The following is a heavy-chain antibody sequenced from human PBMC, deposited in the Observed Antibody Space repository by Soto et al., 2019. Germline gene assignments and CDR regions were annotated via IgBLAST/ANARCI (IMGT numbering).Heavy chain of an antibody. CDR3: ATYQRQPPGFEY. D-gene: IGHD1-1*01. CDR1: GFAFSDTA. CDR2: ISENVAYT. J-gene: IGHJ4*02. V-gene: IGHV3-23*01. Sequence: HPGGSLRLSCVASGFAFSDTAMRWVRQVPGRGPEWVSTISENVAYTYYAASVEGRFRISRDNSKNTVYLQMNSLRAEDTAIYFCATYQRQPPGFEYWGQGTLVTVSS.